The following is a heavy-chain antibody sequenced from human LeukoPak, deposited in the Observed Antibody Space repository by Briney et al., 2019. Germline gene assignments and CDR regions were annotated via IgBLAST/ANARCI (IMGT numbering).Heavy chain of an antibody. D-gene: IGHD6-19*01. V-gene: IGHV4-30-4*01. CDR1: GXSISSGDYY. CDR2: IYYSGTT. Sequence: SETLSLTCTVSGXSISSGDYYWSWIRQPPGKGPESIGYIYYSGTTYYNPSLKSRVTISVDTSKNQFSLKLNSVTAAETALYYCARVVAGVLDYWGQGTLVTVSS. J-gene: IGHJ4*02. CDR3: ARVVAGVLDY.